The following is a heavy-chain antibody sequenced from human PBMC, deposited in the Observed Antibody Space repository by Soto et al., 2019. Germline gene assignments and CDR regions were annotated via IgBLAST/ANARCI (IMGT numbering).Heavy chain of an antibody. CDR2: IVPMFGTS. V-gene: IGHV1-69*06. CDR3: NRGSEYDFWSGYF. J-gene: IGHJ4*02. D-gene: IGHD3-3*01. Sequence: QERLVQSGAEVRKPGSSVKVSCKVTGGTSTRYAINWVRQAPGQGLEWMGGIVPMFGTSKYAQKFQGRVTITADTSTNIAYMELRSLRSEDKDVYYCNRGSEYDFWSGYFWGQGTLVSVSS. CDR1: GGTSTRYA.